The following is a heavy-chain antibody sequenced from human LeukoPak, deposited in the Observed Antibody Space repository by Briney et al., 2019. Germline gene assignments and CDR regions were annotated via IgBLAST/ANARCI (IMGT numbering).Heavy chain of an antibody. CDR1: GFTFSSYW. J-gene: IGHJ4*02. CDR2: IASDGSST. V-gene: IGHV3-74*01. CDR3: ARGRPHGNDY. Sequence: PGGSLRFSCAASGFTFSSYWMTWVRQAPGKGLVWVSRIASDGSSTTYADSVKGRFSISRDNAKNTLYLQMNSLRVEDTAVYYCARGRPHGNDYWGEGTLVTVSS. D-gene: IGHD4-23*01.